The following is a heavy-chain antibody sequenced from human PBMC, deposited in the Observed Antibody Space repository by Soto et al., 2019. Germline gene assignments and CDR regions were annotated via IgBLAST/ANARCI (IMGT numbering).Heavy chain of an antibody. V-gene: IGHV3-72*01. J-gene: IGHJ3*02. D-gene: IGHD2-15*01. CDR3: TPLGGGFHI. CDR1: GFSFSDHH. Sequence: EVQVVESGGGLVQPGGSLRLSCAASGFSFSDHHMDWVRQAPGKGLEWVGRIRNKANSDTTEYAASVKGRFTISRDDSKNSLYLQMNSLKTDDTAVDYWTPLGGGFHIWVQWTMVTVSS. CDR2: IRNKANSDTT.